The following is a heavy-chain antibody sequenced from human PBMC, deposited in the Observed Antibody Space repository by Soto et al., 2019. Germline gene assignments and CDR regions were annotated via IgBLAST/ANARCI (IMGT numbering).Heavy chain of an antibody. D-gene: IGHD3-22*01. CDR1: GYTFASYY. CDR3: ARGYDSSRYHTSGMDV. CDR2: INPSGGST. J-gene: IGHJ6*02. Sequence: ASVKVSCKASGYTFASYYMHWVRQAPGQGLEWMGIINPSGGSTSYAQKFQGRVTMTRDTSTSTAYMELSSLRSEDTAVYYCARGYDSSRYHTSGMDVWGQGTTVTVSS. V-gene: IGHV1-46*01.